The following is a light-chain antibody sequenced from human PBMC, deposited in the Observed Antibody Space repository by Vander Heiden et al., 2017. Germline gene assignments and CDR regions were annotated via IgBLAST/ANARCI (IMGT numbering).Light chain of an antibody. V-gene: IGLV3-1*01. J-gene: IGLJ2*01. Sequence: YELTQPPSVSVSPGQTTSITCSGDKLGQKYASWYQQKPGQSPVLVIYQDDKRPSGIPERFSGSNSGNTATLTISGTQPMDEADYYCQAWDSSVVFGGGTKLT. CDR2: QDD. CDR1: KLGQKY. CDR3: QAWDSSVV.